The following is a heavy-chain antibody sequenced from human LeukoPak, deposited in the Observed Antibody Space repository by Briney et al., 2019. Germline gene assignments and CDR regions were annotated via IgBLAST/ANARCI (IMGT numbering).Heavy chain of an antibody. Sequence: PGRSLRLSCAASGFTFSSYGMHWVRQAPGKGLEWVAVISYDGSNKYHADSVKGRFTISRDNSKNTLYLQMNSLRAEDTAVYYCAKGENYDILTGYDYWGQGTLVTVSS. CDR1: GFTFSSYG. J-gene: IGHJ4*02. CDR2: ISYDGSNK. D-gene: IGHD3-9*01. V-gene: IGHV3-30*18. CDR3: AKGENYDILTGYDY.